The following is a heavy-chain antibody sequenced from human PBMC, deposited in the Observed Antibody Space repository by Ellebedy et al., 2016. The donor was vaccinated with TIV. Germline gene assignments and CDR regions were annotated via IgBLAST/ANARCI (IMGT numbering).Heavy chain of an antibody. CDR1: GFTFSNYW. J-gene: IGHJ4*02. CDR3: ARGSGRLDY. D-gene: IGHD3-10*01. CDR2: IKQDGTDK. Sequence: GGSLRLXCAASGFTFSNYWMSWVRQAPGKGLEWVANIKQDGTDKYYVDSVKGRFTISRDNAKNSLYLQMNSLRAEDTAVYYCARGSGRLDYWGQGTLVTVSS. V-gene: IGHV3-7*01.